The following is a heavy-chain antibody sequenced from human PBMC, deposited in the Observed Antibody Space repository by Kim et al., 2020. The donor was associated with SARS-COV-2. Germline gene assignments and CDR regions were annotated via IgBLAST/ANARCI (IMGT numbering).Heavy chain of an antibody. V-gene: IGHV4-59*08. CDR2: IYYSGSS. CDR1: GGSISSNY. CDR3: ARHLRPGIASSDY. D-gene: IGHD3-10*01. Sequence: SETLSLTCTVSGGSISSNYWSWIRQPPGKGLEWIGYIYYSGSSNYNPSLKSRVTLSVDTSKDYFSLKLSSVTAADTALYYCARHLRPGIASSDYWGQGT. J-gene: IGHJ4*02.